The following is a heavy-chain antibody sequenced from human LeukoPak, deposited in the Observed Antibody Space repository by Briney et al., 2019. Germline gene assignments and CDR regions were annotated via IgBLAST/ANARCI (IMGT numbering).Heavy chain of an antibody. Sequence: GGSLRLSCAASGFTFSSYSMNWVRQAPGKGLEWVSSISSSSSYIYYADSVKGRFTISRDNAKNSLYLQMNSLRAEDAAVYYCARVRMTTPIDYWGQGTLVTVSS. J-gene: IGHJ4*02. CDR1: GFTFSSYS. CDR3: ARVRMTTPIDY. CDR2: ISSSSSYI. V-gene: IGHV3-21*01. D-gene: IGHD2-15*01.